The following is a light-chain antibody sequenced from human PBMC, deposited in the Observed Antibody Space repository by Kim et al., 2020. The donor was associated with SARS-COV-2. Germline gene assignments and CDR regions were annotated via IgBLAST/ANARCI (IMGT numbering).Light chain of an antibody. J-gene: IGLJ1*01. CDR1: GSDVGGYNY. CDR3: SSYAGTSNYV. CDR2: EVS. Sequence: QSALTQPPSASGSPGQSVTDSCTGNGSDVGGYNYVSWYQQHPGEVPTVMIYEVSKRPSGVPDRFSGSKSGNTAALTISVLQAEDEADYYCSSYAGTSNYVVGTGTKVTVL. V-gene: IGLV2-8*01.